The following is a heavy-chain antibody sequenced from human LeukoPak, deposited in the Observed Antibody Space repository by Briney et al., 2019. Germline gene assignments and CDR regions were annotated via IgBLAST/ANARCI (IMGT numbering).Heavy chain of an antibody. J-gene: IGHJ4*02. CDR1: GGSISSSNW. D-gene: IGHD3-3*01. CDR2: IYQSGST. V-gene: IGHV4-4*02. CDR3: ARESEWSGFFVF. Sequence: PSGTLSLTCAVSGGSISSSNWWSWVRQPPGKGLEWIGEIYQSGSTNYNPSLKSRVTISVDKSKNQFSLKVFSVTAADTAVYFCARESEWSGFFVFWGQGTLVTVSS.